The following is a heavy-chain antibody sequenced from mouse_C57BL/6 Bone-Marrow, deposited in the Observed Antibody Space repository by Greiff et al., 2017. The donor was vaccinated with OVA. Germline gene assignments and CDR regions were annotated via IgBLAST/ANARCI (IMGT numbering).Heavy chain of an antibody. D-gene: IGHD1-1*01. CDR2: IDPANGNT. Sequence: VQLKQSVAELVRPGASVKLSCTASGFNIQNTYMHWVKQRPEQGLEWIGRIDPANGNTKYAPKFQGKATITADTSSNTAYLQLSSLTSEDTAIYYCARDYYGSSYFDYWGQGTTLTVSS. CDR1: GFNIQNTY. CDR3: ARDYYGSSYFDY. J-gene: IGHJ2*01. V-gene: IGHV14-3*01.